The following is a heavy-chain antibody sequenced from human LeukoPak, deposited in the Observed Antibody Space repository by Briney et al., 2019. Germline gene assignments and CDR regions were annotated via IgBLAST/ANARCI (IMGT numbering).Heavy chain of an antibody. CDR1: GFTFSGYS. CDR3: ARDLEKVLLWLGESA. D-gene: IGHD3-10*01. Sequence: GGSLRLSCAASGFTFSGYSMNWVRLAPGKGLEWVSYISSSSSTIYYADSVKGRFTISRDNAKNSLYLQMNSLRDEDTAVYYCARDLEKVLLWLGESAWGQGTLVTVSS. J-gene: IGHJ5*02. CDR2: ISSSSSTI. V-gene: IGHV3-48*02.